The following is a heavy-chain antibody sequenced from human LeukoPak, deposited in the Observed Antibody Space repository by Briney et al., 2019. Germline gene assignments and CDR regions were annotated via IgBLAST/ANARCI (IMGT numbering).Heavy chain of an antibody. D-gene: IGHD3-22*01. CDR2: INPSGGST. J-gene: IGHJ3*02. CDR1: GYTFTSYY. Sequence: ASVKVSCKASGYTFTSYYMHWVRQAPGQGLEWMGIINPSGGSTSYAQKFQGRVTMTRDTSTSTVYMELSSLRSEDMAVYYCASLPSWYYDSLGAWDYDAFDIWGQGTMVTVSS. CDR3: ASLPSWYYDSLGAWDYDAFDI. V-gene: IGHV1-46*01.